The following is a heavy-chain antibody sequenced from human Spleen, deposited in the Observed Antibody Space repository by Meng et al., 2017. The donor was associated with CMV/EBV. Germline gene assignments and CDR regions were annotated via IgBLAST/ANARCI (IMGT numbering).Heavy chain of an antibody. CDR1: GFIFTNYV. J-gene: IGHJ4*02. Sequence: GGSLRLSCVASGFIFTNYVMHWVRQVPGKGLEWVSYISSSSSTIYYADSVKGRFTISRDNAKRSLYLQMNSVRDEDTAVYYCASQSYSNHHYWGQGTLVTVSS. CDR3: ASQSYSNHHY. CDR2: ISSSSSTI. D-gene: IGHD4-11*01. V-gene: IGHV3-48*02.